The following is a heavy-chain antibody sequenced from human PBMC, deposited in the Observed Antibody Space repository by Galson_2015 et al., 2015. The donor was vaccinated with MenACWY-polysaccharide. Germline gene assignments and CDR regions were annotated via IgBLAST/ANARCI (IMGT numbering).Heavy chain of an antibody. CDR1: GGSISSGGYY. J-gene: IGHJ6*03. CDR2: IYYSGST. D-gene: IGHD3-10*01. CDR3: ARDRSYYHYYYMDV. V-gene: IGHV4-31*03. Sequence: TLSLTCTVSGGSISSGGYYWSWIRQHPGKGLEWIGYIYYSGSTYYNPSLKSRVTISVDTSKNQFSLKLSSVTAADTAVYYRARDRSYYHYYYMDVWGKGTTVTVSS.